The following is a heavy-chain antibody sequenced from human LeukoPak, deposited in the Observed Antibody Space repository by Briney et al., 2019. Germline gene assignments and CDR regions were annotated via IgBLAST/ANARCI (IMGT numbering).Heavy chain of an antibody. V-gene: IGHV4-59*01. CDR2: IYYSGST. CDR3: ARVVFSSSWYLDY. Sequence: PSETLSLTCTVSGGSISSYYWGWIRQPPGKGLEWIGYIYYSGSTNYNPSLKSRVTISVDTSKNQFSLKLSSVTAADTAVYYCARVVFSSSWYLDYWGQGTLVTVSS. D-gene: IGHD6-13*01. J-gene: IGHJ4*02. CDR1: GGSISSYY.